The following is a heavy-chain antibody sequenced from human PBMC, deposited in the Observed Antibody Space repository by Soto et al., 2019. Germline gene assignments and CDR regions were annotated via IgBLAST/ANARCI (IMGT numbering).Heavy chain of an antibody. CDR1: GGSITSSSSY. V-gene: IGHV4-39*01. D-gene: IGHD5-18*01. CDR3: ASPWGHTAMVLAY. CDR2: IYYSGST. J-gene: IGHJ4*02. Sequence: PSETLSLTCSVSGGSITSSSSYWGWIRQPPGKGLEWIGSIYYSGSTYYNPALKSRVTISVDTSKNQFSLKLTSVTAADTALYYCASPWGHTAMVLAYWGQGTRVT.